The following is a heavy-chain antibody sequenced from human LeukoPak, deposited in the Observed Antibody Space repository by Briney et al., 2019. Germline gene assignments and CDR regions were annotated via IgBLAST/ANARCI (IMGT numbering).Heavy chain of an antibody. Sequence: PGGSLRLSCAASGFTFSTCAINWVRQAPGKGLEWVSAISGSGSKTFYADSVKGRFTISRDNPKNTLYLQMNSLRPEDTAVYYCAKCAAGGGSCYGWNWGQGTLVTVSS. CDR3: AKCAAGGGSCYGWN. J-gene: IGHJ4*02. D-gene: IGHD2-15*01. CDR1: GFTFSTCA. CDR2: ISGSGSKT. V-gene: IGHV3-23*01.